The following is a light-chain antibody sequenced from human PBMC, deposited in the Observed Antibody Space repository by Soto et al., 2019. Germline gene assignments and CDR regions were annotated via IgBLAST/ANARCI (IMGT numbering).Light chain of an antibody. Sequence: EIVLTQSPGTLSLSPGERATLSCRASQSVSSNYLAWYQQKPGQAPRLLIYGASSRATGIPDRFSGSGSGTDFNLTVSRLEPEDFAVYYCQHYGSSLLFTFGPGTKVDIK. V-gene: IGKV3-20*01. J-gene: IGKJ3*01. CDR2: GAS. CDR1: QSVSSNY. CDR3: QHYGSSLLFT.